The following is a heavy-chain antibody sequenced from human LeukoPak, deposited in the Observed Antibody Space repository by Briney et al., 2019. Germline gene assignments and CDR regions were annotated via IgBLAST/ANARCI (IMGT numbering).Heavy chain of an antibody. D-gene: IGHD3-10*01. CDR1: GYTFTGYY. CDR3: ARVITMVRGVTRYYFDY. Sequence: ASVKVSCKASGYTFTGYYMHWVRQAPGQGLGWMGWINPNSGGTNYAQKFQGRVTMTRDTSISTAYMELSRLRSDDTAVYYCARVITMVRGVTRYYFDYWGQGTLVTVSS. V-gene: IGHV1-2*02. CDR2: INPNSGGT. J-gene: IGHJ4*02.